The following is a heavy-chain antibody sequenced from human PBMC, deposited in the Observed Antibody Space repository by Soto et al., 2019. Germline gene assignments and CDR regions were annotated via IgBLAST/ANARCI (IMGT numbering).Heavy chain of an antibody. CDR3: AHRPRGYSYYFDY. CDR1: GFSLSTRGVG. Sequence: QITLKESGPTLVKPTQTLTLTCTFSGFSLSTRGVGVGWIRQPPGKALEWLALLYWDDDKGYSPSLKSRLTITKVTFKNQVVLTVTNMDPVDTATYYCAHRPRGYSYYFDYWGQGTLVTVSS. J-gene: IGHJ4*02. D-gene: IGHD5-18*01. CDR2: LYWDDDK. V-gene: IGHV2-5*02.